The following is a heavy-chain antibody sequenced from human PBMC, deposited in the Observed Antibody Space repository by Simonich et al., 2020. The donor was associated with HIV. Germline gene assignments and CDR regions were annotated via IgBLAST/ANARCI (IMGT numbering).Heavy chain of an antibody. CDR3: ATVKYYYDSSGFSYDGVDV. CDR2: FDPENLET. V-gene: IGHV1-24*01. CDR1: GYTLTGLS. D-gene: IGHD3-22*01. J-gene: IGHJ3*01. Sequence: QVQLVQSGAEVKKPGASVKVSCKVSGYTLTGLSMHWVRQAPGKGLEWMGGFDPENLETIYAQNFQGRGRMTEDTSTDTAYMELSSLRSEDTAVYYCATVKYYYDSSGFSYDGVDVWGQGTMVTVSS.